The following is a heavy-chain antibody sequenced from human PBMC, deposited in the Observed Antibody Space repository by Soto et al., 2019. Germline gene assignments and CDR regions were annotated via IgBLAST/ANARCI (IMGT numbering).Heavy chain of an antibody. D-gene: IGHD2-15*01. Sequence: QVQLVESGGGVVQPGRSLRLSCAASGFTVSSYALHWVRQAPGKGLQWVAVISYDGTNKYYADYVKGRFTISRDNSKNTLYLQMNSMRAEDTAVYYCASCSGGRADYWGQGTLVTVSS. V-gene: IGHV3-30-3*01. CDR1: GFTVSSYA. J-gene: IGHJ4*02. CDR3: ASCSGGRADY. CDR2: ISYDGTNK.